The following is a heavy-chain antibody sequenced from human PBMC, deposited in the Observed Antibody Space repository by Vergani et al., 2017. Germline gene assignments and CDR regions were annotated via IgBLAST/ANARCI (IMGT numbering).Heavy chain of an antibody. D-gene: IGHD2-2*01. J-gene: IGHJ6*03. CDR2: MYHSGST. CDR1: GGSMSGYY. V-gene: IGHV4-59*01. CDR3: ARGTSPGWGYCSSTSCYHYYYMDV. Sequence: QVRLQESGPGLVKPSETLSLTCSVSGGSMSGYYWSWIRQPPGKELEWIGYMYHSGSTNYNPSLETRVTISGDTSKNQFSLKLNSVTAADTAVYYCARGTSPGWGYCSSTSCYHYYYMDVWGKGTTVTVSS.